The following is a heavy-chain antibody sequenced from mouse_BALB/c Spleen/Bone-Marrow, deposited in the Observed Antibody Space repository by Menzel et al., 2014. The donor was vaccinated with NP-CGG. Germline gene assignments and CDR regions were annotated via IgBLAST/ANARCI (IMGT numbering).Heavy chain of an antibody. CDR2: INPGTGGN. J-gene: IGHJ4*01. CDR1: GYAFTNYL. CDR3: ARCLTGKSAMDY. Sequence: QVQLQQPGAELVRPGTSVKVSCKASGYAFTNYLIEWVKQRPGQGLEWFGVINPGTGGNNYNEKLKAKATLTADKSSSTAYMQLSSLTSDDSAVYFCARCLTGKSAMDYWGQGTSVTVSS. V-gene: IGHV1-54*03. D-gene: IGHD4-1*01.